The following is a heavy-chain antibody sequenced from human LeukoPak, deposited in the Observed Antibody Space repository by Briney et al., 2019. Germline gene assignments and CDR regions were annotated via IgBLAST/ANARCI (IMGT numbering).Heavy chain of an antibody. D-gene: IGHD1-26*01. CDR1: RFTFSDYY. CDR2: ISSSGTTS. CDR3: ARDGSYWDFDY. Sequence: GVSLRLSGAASRFTFSDYYMSWIRQAPGKGLDWVSYISSSGTTSYYADSVKGRFTISRDNGKNSLYLQMNSLRAEDTAVYYCARDGSYWDFDYLGQGTLVTVSS. J-gene: IGHJ4*02. V-gene: IGHV3-11*01.